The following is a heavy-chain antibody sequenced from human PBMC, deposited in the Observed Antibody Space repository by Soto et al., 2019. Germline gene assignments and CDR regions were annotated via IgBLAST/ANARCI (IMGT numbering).Heavy chain of an antibody. V-gene: IGHV3-23*01. CDR2: ISGRGGRK. J-gene: IGHJ3*02. CDR1: GFPFSSYA. CDR3: AKGGYYSLFDI. D-gene: IGHD3-3*01. Sequence: PGGSLRLSCVASGFPFSSYAMSWVRQTPGMGLEWVSGISGRGGRKYYADSVKGRFTISRDNSNNTLSLQMHILRVEDTGVYFCAKGGYYSLFDIWGQGTVVTVSS.